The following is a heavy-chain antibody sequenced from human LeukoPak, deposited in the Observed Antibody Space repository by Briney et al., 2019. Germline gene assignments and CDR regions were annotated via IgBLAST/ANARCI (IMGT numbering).Heavy chain of an antibody. Sequence: PGGSLRLSCVASGFTFSSYWMHWVRQDPRKGLVWVSRINGDGRNINYADSVRGRFTISRDNAKNTLFLQMNSLRAEDTAVYYCAKCVSSSWYELGMDVWGQGTTVTVSS. CDR3: AKCVSSSWYELGMDV. V-gene: IGHV3-74*01. J-gene: IGHJ6*02. D-gene: IGHD6-13*01. CDR1: GFTFSSYW. CDR2: INGDGRNI.